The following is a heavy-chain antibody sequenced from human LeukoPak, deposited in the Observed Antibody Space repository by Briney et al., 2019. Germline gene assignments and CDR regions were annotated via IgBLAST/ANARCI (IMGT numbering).Heavy chain of an antibody. CDR3: ARARSSGWYGDAFDI. V-gene: IGHV4-4*07. D-gene: IGHD6-19*01. CDR2: IYTSGST. J-gene: IGHJ3*02. CDR1: GGSMSSYY. Sequence: PSETLSLTCTVSGGSMSSYYWSWIRQPAGRGLEWIGRIYTSGSTNYNPSLKSRVTMSVDTSKNQFSLKLSSVTAADTAVYYCARARSSGWYGDAFDIWGQGTMVTVSS.